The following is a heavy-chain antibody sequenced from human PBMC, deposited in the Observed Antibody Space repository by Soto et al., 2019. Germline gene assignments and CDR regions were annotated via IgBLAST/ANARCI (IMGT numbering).Heavy chain of an antibody. D-gene: IGHD2-8*01. CDR3: AKARCTTSNCYVPDY. CDR1: GFSFSTYT. J-gene: IGHJ4*02. Sequence: EVQLLESGGGLVQPGGSLRLSCAASGFSFSTYTMSWVRRAPGKGLEWVSAISGSGGSPSYADSVQGRFTISRDNPKKTLYLQMNSLRAEHTAVYYCAKARCTTSNCYVPDYWGQGTLVTVSS. V-gene: IGHV3-23*01. CDR2: ISGSGGSP.